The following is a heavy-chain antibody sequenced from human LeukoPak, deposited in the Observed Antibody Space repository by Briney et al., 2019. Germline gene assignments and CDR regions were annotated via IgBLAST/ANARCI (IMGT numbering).Heavy chain of an antibody. CDR2: IYYSGST. CDR1: GGSISSGDYY. CDR3: ARERENYDSSGYFPLFDY. J-gene: IGHJ4*02. V-gene: IGHV4-30-4*08. D-gene: IGHD3-22*01. Sequence: PSQTLSLTCTVSGGSISSGDYYWSWIRQPPGKGLEWIEYIYYSGSTYYNPSLKSRVTISVDTSKNQFSLKLSSVTAADTAVYYCARERENYDSSGYFPLFDYWGQGTLVTVSS.